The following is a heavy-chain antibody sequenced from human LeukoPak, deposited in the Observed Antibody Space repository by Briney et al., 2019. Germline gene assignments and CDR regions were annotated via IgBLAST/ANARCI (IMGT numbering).Heavy chain of an antibody. CDR2: ISYDGSNK. CDR3: AKDASPPGP. D-gene: IGHD7-27*01. CDR1: GFTFSSYA. J-gene: IGHJ5*02. Sequence: GGSLRLSCAASGFTFSSYAMHWVRQAPGKGLEWVAVISYDGSNKYYADSVKGRFTISRDNSKNTLYLQMNSLRAVDTAVYYCAKDASPPGPGGQGTLVTVSS. V-gene: IGHV3-30-3*01.